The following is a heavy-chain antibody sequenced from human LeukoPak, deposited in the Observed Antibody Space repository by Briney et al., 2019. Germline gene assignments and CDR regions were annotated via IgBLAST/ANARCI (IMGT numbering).Heavy chain of an antibody. J-gene: IGHJ4*02. D-gene: IGHD1-26*01. CDR2: IYYSGNT. CDR1: GVSISNSNSY. V-gene: IGHV4-39*02. CDR3: ARDGYRVGVKGGSYYFDY. Sequence: PSETLSLTCTVSGVSISNSNSYWGWIRQPPGKGLEWIGSIYYSGNTYYNASLKSQVSISIDTSKNQFSLKLSSVTAADTAVYYCARDGYRVGVKGGSYYFDYWGQGTLVTVSS.